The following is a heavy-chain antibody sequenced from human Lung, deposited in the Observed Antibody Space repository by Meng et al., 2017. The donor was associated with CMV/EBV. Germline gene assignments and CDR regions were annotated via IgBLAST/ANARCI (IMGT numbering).Heavy chain of an antibody. D-gene: IGHD2-2*01. Sequence: SVXVSCRDSGGTFSSYAISWVRQAPGQGLEWMGGIIPILGIANYAQKFQGRVTITADKSTSTAYMELSSLRSEDTAVYYCASLGYCSSTSCPFYYYYGMDVXGQGXTVTVSS. J-gene: IGHJ6*02. CDR1: GGTFSSYA. CDR2: IIPILGIA. CDR3: ASLGYCSSTSCPFYYYYGMDV. V-gene: IGHV1-69*10.